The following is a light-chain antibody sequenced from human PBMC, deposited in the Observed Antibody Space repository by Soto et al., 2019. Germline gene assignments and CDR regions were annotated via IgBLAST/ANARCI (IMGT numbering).Light chain of an antibody. V-gene: IGLV3-21*04. CDR1: NIGSKS. J-gene: IGLJ2*01. Sequence: SYELTQPPSVSVAPGQTARMTCGGDNIGSKSVHWYQQKPGQAPVLVMYYDNDRPSGIPERFSGSNPGNTATLTISRVEAGDEADYYCQVWDSSSDHVVFGGGIKVTVL. CDR2: YDN. CDR3: QVWDSSSDHVV.